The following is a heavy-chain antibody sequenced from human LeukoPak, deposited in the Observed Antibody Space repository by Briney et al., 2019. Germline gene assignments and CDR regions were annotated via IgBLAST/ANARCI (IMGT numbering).Heavy chain of an antibody. Sequence: GRSLRLSCAASGFTFSGYAMSWVRQAPGKGLERVSAISGSGGSTYYADSVKGRFTISRDNSKNTLYLQMNSLRAEDTAVYYCAKGVAYYDFWSGTFDYWGQGTLVTVSS. D-gene: IGHD3-3*01. CDR3: AKGVAYYDFWSGTFDY. CDR2: ISGSGGST. J-gene: IGHJ4*02. V-gene: IGHV3-23*01. CDR1: GFTFSGYA.